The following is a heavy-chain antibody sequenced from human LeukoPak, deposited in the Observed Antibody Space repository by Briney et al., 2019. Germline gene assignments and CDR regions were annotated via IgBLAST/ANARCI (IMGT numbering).Heavy chain of an antibody. Sequence: ASVKVSCKASGGTFSSYAISWVRQAPGQGLEWMGGIIPIFGTANYAQKFQGRVTITTDESTSTAYMELSSLRSEDTAVYYCARGFIVGATTLEFDYWSQGTLVTVSS. V-gene: IGHV1-69*05. CDR2: IIPIFGTA. J-gene: IGHJ4*02. D-gene: IGHD1-26*01. CDR3: ARGFIVGATTLEFDY. CDR1: GGTFSSYA.